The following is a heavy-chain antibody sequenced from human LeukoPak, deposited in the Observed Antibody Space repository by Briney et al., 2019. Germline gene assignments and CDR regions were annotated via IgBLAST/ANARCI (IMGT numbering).Heavy chain of an antibody. D-gene: IGHD1-26*01. CDR3: ARAVSGSLYGDFDF. CDR1: GYSFVFFG. CDR2: INSHNGDT. V-gene: IGHV1-18*01. Sequence: ASVKVSCKASGYSFVFFGVSWVRQAPGQGLEWMGWINSHNGDTKYAERLQGRVFMTTDTSTSTSYMELRSLRSDDTAVYYCARAVSGSLYGDFDFWGQGTLVTVSS. J-gene: IGHJ4*02.